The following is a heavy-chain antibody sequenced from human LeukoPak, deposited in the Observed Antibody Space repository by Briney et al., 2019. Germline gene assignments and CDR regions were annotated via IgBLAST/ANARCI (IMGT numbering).Heavy chain of an antibody. CDR1: GFTFSSYG. Sequence: GGSLRLSCAASGFTFSSYGMHWVRQAPGKGLEWVSAISGSGGSTYYADSVKGRFTISRDNSKNTLYLQMNSLRAEDTAVYYCAYSYSSGWYSDYWGQGTLVTVSS. V-gene: IGHV3-23*01. J-gene: IGHJ4*02. CDR2: ISGSGGST. D-gene: IGHD6-19*01. CDR3: AYSYSSGWYSDY.